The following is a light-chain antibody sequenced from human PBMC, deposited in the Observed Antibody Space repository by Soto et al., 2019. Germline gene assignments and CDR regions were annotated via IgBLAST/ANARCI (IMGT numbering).Light chain of an antibody. CDR3: MQSIQLPFTWT. V-gene: IGKV2D-29*01. J-gene: IGKJ1*01. CDR2: EVS. CDR1: QSLLXSDGKTY. Sequence: DVVMTQTPLSLSVPPGQLVSISCPATQSLLXSDGKTYLYWYLQKPGQPPQLLIYEVSNRFSGVPDRFSGSGSGTDFTLKISRVEAEDVGVYYCMQSIQLPFTWTFGQGTKVDIK.